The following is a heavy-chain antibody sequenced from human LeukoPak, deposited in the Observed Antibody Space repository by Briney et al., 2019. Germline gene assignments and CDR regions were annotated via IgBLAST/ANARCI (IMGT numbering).Heavy chain of an antibody. CDR1: GGSNSSGGYY. J-gene: IGHJ4*02. CDR2: IYYSGST. D-gene: IGHD4-23*01. Sequence: SETLSLTCTVSGGSNSSGGYYWSWIRQHPGKGLEWIGYIYYSGSTYYNPSLKSRVTISVDTSKSQHGLKLTAVTAADTAVYYCARGGDYGGNFDYWGQGTLVTVSS. CDR3: ARGGDYGGNFDY. V-gene: IGHV4-31*03.